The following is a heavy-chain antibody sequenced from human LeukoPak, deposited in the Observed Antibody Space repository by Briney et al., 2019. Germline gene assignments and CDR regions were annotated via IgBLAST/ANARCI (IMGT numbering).Heavy chain of an antibody. CDR2: ISHDGSNK. V-gene: IGHV3-30*01. J-gene: IGHJ5*02. CDR3: AISSSGYCDGNSCYTEFDP. CDR1: GITFSTYA. D-gene: IGHD2-2*02. Sequence: GGSLRLSCAASGITFSTYAIPWVRQGPGKGLEWVAVISHDGSNKYYADSVKGRFTISRDTSKRTLVLEMNRLRSEDTAVYYCAISSSGYCDGNSCYTEFDPWGQGTLVNVSS.